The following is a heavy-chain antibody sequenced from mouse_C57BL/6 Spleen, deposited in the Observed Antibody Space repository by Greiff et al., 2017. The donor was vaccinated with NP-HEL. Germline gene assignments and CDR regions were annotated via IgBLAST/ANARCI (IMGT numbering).Heavy chain of an antibody. CDR2: IYPGDGDT. CDR3: ARSYGSSYGYAMDY. Sequence: QVKLQQAGPELVKPGASVKISCKASGYAFSSSWMNWVKQRPGKGLEWIGRIYPGDGDTNYNGKFKGKATLTADKSSSTAYMQLSSLTSEDSAVYFCARSYGSSYGYAMDYWGQGTSVTVSS. CDR1: GYAFSSSW. V-gene: IGHV1-82*01. D-gene: IGHD1-1*01. J-gene: IGHJ4*01.